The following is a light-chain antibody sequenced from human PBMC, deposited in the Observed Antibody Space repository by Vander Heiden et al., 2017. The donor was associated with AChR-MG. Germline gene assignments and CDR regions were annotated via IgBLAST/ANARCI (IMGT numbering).Light chain of an antibody. V-gene: IGLV1-40*01. CDR1: SSNIGAGYH. Sequence: QSVLTQPPSLSGAPGQRVTISCPGSSSNIGAGYHVHWSQQLPGTAPKLLIYANTNRPSGVSDRFSGSKSDTSASLAITGLQADDEADYYCQSYDGSLSGSIFGGGTKLTVL. CDR3: QSYDGSLSGSI. CDR2: ANT. J-gene: IGLJ2*01.